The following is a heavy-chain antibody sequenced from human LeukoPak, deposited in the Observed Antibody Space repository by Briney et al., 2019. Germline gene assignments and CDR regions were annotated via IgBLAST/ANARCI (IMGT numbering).Heavy chain of an antibody. CDR1: GYTFTGKY. CDR3: ARLGVEDY. D-gene: IGHD2-8*01. J-gene: IGHJ4*02. Sequence: ASLKVSCKASGYTFTGKYMYWVRQAPGQGLEWMGWVNPNSGGTNYAQKFQGRVTMTRDTSISTAYMEVSRLRYDDTAVYYCARLGVEDYWGQGTLVTVSS. CDR2: VNPNSGGT. V-gene: IGHV1-2*02.